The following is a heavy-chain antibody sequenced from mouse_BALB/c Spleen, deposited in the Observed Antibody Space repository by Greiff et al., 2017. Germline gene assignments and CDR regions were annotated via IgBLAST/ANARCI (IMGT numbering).Heavy chain of an antibody. CDR1: GFNIKDTY. Sequence: EVQLQQSGAELVKPGASVKLSCTASGFNIKDTYMHWVKQRPEQGLEWIGRIDPANGNTKYAPKFQGKATITADTSSNTAYLRLSSLTSEDTAFYYCAYGNDGAYWGQGTLVTVSA. D-gene: IGHD2-2*01. CDR3: AYGNDGAY. CDR2: IDPANGNT. J-gene: IGHJ3*01. V-gene: IGHV14-3*02.